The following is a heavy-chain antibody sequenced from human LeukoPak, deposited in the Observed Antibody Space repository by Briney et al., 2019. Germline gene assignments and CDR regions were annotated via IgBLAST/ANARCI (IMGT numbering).Heavy chain of an antibody. CDR3: ARLSDDSSGYPYYFDY. Sequence: SETLSLTCTVSGGSISSSSYYWGWIRQTPGKGLEWIGSIYYSGSTYYNPSLKSRVTISVDTSKNQFSPKLSSVTAADTAVYYCARLSDDSSGYPYYFDYWGQGTLVTVSS. J-gene: IGHJ4*02. D-gene: IGHD3-22*01. CDR2: IYYSGST. V-gene: IGHV4-39*01. CDR1: GGSISSSSYY.